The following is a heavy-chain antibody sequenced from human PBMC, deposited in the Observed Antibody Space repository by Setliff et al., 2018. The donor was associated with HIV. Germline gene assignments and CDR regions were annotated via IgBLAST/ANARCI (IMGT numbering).Heavy chain of an antibody. CDR1: GGSINSNTYY. CDR2: IYYSGNT. CDR3: ARDGGYSGWYFVLGQFDF. J-gene: IGHJ4*02. D-gene: IGHD6-19*01. V-gene: IGHV4-39*02. Sequence: SETLSLTCTVSGGSINSNTYYWGWIRQPPGKGPEWTGSIYYSGNTYYNPSLKSRVTISVDTSRNQFSLKLSSVTAADTAVYYCARDGGYSGWYFVLGQFDFWGQGSLVTVSS.